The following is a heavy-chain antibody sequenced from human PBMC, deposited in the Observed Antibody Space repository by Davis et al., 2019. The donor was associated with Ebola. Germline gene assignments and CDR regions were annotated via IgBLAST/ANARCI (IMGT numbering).Heavy chain of an antibody. D-gene: IGHD1-26*01. V-gene: IGHV1-69*04. J-gene: IGHJ6*02. CDR3: ALSGSSKGGYYYYYGMDV. CDR2: IIPILGIA. Sequence: SVKVSCKASGGTFSSYAISWVRQAPGQGLEWMGRIIPILGIANYAQKFQGRVTITADKSTSTAYMELSSLRSEDTAVYYCALSGSSKGGYYYYYGMDVWGQGTTVTVSS. CDR1: GGTFSSYA.